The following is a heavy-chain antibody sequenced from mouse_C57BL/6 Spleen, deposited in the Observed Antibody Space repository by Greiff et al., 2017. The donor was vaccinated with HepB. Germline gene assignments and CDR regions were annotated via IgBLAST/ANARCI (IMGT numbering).Heavy chain of an antibody. CDR2: ISSGGDYI. V-gene: IGHV5-9-1*02. CDR1: GFTFSSYA. D-gene: IGHD2-4*01. CDR3: TRDYYDYGGTFDY. J-gene: IGHJ2*01. Sequence: EVKLMESGEGLVKPGGSLKLSCAASGFTFSSYAMSWVRQTPEKRLEWVAYISSGGDYIYYADTVKGRFTISRDNARNTLYLQMSSLKSEDTAMYYCTRDYYDYGGTFDYWGQGTTLTVSS.